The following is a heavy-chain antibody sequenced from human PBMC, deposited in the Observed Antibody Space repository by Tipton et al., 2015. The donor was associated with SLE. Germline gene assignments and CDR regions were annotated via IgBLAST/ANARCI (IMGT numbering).Heavy chain of an antibody. CDR3: ARVVAYVIDW. CDR2: ISSSGTII. Sequence: SLRLSCAASGFTFSNYYMSWIRQAPGKGLEWVSYISSSGTIIYYADSVKGRFTVSKDSDSLYLQMNSLRAEDTGVYYCARVVAYVIDWWGQGTLVTVSS. D-gene: IGHD3-10*02. V-gene: IGHV3-11*04. J-gene: IGHJ4*02. CDR1: GFTFSNYY.